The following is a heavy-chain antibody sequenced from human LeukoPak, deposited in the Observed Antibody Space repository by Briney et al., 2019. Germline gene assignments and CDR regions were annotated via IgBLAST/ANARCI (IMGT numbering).Heavy chain of an antibody. CDR1: GGSISSSSYY. J-gene: IGHJ4*02. Sequence: SETLSLPCTVSGGSISSSSYYWGWIRQPPGTGLEWIGSIYYSGSTYYNPSLKSRVTISVDTSKNQFSLKLSSVTAADTAVYYCARVGYCTNGVCSQRIFDYWGQGTLVTVSS. CDR2: IYYSGST. CDR3: ARVGYCTNGVCSQRIFDY. V-gene: IGHV4-39*01. D-gene: IGHD2-8*01.